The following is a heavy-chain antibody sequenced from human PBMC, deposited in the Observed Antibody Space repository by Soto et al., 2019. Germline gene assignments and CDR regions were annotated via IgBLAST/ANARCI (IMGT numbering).Heavy chain of an antibody. J-gene: IGHJ5*02. V-gene: IGHV1-2*02. CDR3: ARALIALAGIARNSFDP. CDR2: INPNSVGT. Sequence: ASLKVSCKSSGYTFTGYLIHWVRQPPGQGLDWMVGINPNSVGTYYAQKFQGRATMTRDTFLGTAYMELARRRSDDTAVYYCARALIALAGIARNSFDPWGQGTLVTVSS. D-gene: IGHD6-19*01. CDR1: GYTFTGYL.